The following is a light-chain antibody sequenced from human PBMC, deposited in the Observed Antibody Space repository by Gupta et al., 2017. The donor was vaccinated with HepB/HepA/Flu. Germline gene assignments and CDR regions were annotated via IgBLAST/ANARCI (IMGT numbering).Light chain of an antibody. Sequence: DIVMPQSPGPLSVPPGERATLSCRASESISSNLAWYQQKPGQAPRLLIYGASTRATGIPARFSGSGSGTEFTLTISSLQSEDFAVYYCQQYNNWPRTFGQGTKVEIK. CDR1: ESISSN. J-gene: IGKJ1*01. CDR2: GAS. CDR3: QQYNNWPRT. V-gene: IGKV3-15*01.